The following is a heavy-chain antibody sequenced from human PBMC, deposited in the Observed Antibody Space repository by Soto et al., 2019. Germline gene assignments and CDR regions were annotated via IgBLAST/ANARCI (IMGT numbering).Heavy chain of an antibody. CDR2: IGTAGDP. CDR3: ARAGRDDAFDI. Sequence: GGSLRLSCAASGFTFSSYDMHWVRQATGKGLEWVSAIGTAGDPCYPGSVKGRFTISRENAKNTLYLQMNSLRAGDTAVYYCARAGRDDAFDIWGQGTMVTVSS. J-gene: IGHJ3*02. V-gene: IGHV3-13*05. CDR1: GFTFSSYD.